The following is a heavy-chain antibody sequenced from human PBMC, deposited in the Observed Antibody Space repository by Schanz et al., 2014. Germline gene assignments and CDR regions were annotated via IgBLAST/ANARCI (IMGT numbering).Heavy chain of an antibody. Sequence: QVQLVQSGAELKKPGSSVKVSCKESGGAFNTYTISWVRQAPGQGLEWMGRVIPALATTNYAQKFQGRVTITADKSTSTVYMELSSLTSEDTALYYCARGSCTASGCYDAFDLWGQGTLVTVSS. CDR2: VIPALATT. V-gene: IGHV1-69*08. CDR1: GGAFNTYT. CDR3: ARGSCTASGCYDAFDL. J-gene: IGHJ3*01. D-gene: IGHD2-2*01.